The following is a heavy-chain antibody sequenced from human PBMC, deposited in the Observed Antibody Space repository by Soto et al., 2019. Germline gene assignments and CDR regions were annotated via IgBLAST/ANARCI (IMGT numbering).Heavy chain of an antibody. J-gene: IGHJ4*02. D-gene: IGHD4-17*01. CDR1: GFTFSSYW. CDR3: ARESDGANSL. Sequence: GWSLRLSCAASGFTFSSYWMHWARQAPGKGLVWVSRINGDGSSTGYADSVKGRFTISRDNAKNTLYLQMNSLRAEDTAVYYCARESDGANSLWGQGTLVTVSS. V-gene: IGHV3-74*01. CDR2: INGDGSST.